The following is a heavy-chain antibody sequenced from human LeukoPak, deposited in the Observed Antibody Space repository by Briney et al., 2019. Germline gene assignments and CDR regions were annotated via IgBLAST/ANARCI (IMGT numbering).Heavy chain of an antibody. V-gene: IGHV1-69*01. J-gene: IGHJ3*01. CDR3: AKVRVGATIWDAFDF. Sequence: SVKVSCKASGGTFSSYAISWVRQAPGQGLEWMGGIIPIFGTANYAQKFQGRVTITADESTSTAYMELSSLRSEDTAVYYCAKVRVGATIWDAFDFWGQGTMVTVSS. CDR1: GGTFSSYA. D-gene: IGHD1-26*01. CDR2: IIPIFGTA.